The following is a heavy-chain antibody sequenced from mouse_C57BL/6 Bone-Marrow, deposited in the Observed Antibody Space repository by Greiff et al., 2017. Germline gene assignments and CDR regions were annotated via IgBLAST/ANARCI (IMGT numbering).Heavy chain of an antibody. V-gene: IGHV1-69*01. CDR1: GYTFTSYW. Sequence: QVQLQQPGAELVMPGASVKLSCKASGYTFTSYWMHWVKPRPGQGLEWIGEIDPSDSYTNYNQKFKGKSTLTVDKSSSTAYMQLSSLTSEDSAVYYCARDYDYSWFAYWGQGTLVTVSA. CDR3: ARDYDYSWFAY. J-gene: IGHJ3*01. D-gene: IGHD2-4*01. CDR2: IDPSDSYT.